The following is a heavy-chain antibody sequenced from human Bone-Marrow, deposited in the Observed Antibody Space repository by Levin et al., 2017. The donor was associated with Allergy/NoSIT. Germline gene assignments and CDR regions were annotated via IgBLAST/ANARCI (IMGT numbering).Heavy chain of an antibody. CDR2: ISGSGGST. CDR3: AKGPSIAAAGGFDY. J-gene: IGHJ4*02. V-gene: IGHV3-23*01. Sequence: GESLKISCAASGFTFSSYAMSWVRQAPGKGLEWVSAISGSGGSTYYADSVKGRFTISRDNSKNTLYLQMNSLRAEDTAVYYCAKGPSIAAAGGFDYWGQGTLVTVSS. D-gene: IGHD6-13*01. CDR1: GFTFSSYA.